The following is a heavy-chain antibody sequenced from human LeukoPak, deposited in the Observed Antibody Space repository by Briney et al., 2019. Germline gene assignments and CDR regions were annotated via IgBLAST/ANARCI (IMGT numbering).Heavy chain of an antibody. V-gene: IGHV3-15*01. Sequence: GGSLRLSCAASGFTFTNAWMTRVRQAPGKGLEWVGRIKSTTDGGTTDYAAPVKGRFTISRDDSKNTMSLQMNSLKSEDTAVYYCTYAALDYWGQGTLVSVSP. J-gene: IGHJ4*02. CDR1: GFTFTNAW. D-gene: IGHD6-25*01. CDR3: TYAALDY. CDR2: IKSTTDGGTT.